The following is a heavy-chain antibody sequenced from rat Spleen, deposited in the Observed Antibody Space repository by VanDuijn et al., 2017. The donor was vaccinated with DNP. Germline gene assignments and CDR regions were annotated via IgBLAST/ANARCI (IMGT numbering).Heavy chain of an antibody. CDR1: GFDFNTYA. J-gene: IGHJ1*01. CDR2: ISIKTHNYAT. V-gene: IGHV10-4*01. CDR3: TSTWYFDF. Sequence: EVQLVESGGGLVQPKGSLKLSCTTSGFDFNTYAMSWDRQAPGKGLDWVASISIKTHNYATLYADSVKERFTISRDDSQNMVYLQMNNLKTEDTALYYCTSTWYFDFWGPGTMVTVSS.